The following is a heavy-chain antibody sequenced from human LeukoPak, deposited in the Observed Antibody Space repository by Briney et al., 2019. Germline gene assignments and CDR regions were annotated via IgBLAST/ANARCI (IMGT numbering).Heavy chain of an antibody. CDR2: IYHSGST. J-gene: IGHJ4*02. CDR1: GYSISSGYY. CDR3: ASEYCSSTSCYSEN. D-gene: IGHD2-2*02. V-gene: IGHV4-38-2*01. Sequence: PSETLSLTCAVSGYSISSGYYWGWIRQPPGKGLEWIGSIYHSGSTYYNPSLKSRVTISVDTSKNQFSLKLSSVTAADTAVYYCASEYCSSTSCYSENSGQGTLVTVSS.